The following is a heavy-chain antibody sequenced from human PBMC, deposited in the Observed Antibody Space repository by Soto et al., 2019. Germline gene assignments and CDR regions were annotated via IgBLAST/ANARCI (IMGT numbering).Heavy chain of an antibody. CDR1: GGSFSGYY. D-gene: IGHD2-15*01. CDR2: INHSGST. Sequence: PSETLSLTCSVYGGSFSGYYWTWIRQPPGKGLEWIAEINHSGSTSYNPSLKSRVTISVDTSENQFSLKLFSVTAADTAVYYCARQGLGYCSGGSCYSLTFDYWGQGTLVTVSS. CDR3: ARQGLGYCSGGSCYSLTFDY. J-gene: IGHJ4*02. V-gene: IGHV4-34*01.